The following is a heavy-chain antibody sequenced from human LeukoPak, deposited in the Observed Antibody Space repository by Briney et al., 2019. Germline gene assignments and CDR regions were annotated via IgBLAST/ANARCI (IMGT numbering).Heavy chain of an antibody. CDR2: ISTSGSST. J-gene: IGHJ4*02. CDR3: ARDMPIYYGSGSWPVN. Sequence: GGSLRLSCAASGFTFSDYYMNWIRQAPGKGLEWVSYISTSGSSTYYADSVKGRFTISRDNSKNTLYLQMNSLRAEDTAVYYCARDMPIYYGSGSWPVNWGQGTLVTVSS. CDR1: GFTFSDYY. V-gene: IGHV3-11*01. D-gene: IGHD3-10*01.